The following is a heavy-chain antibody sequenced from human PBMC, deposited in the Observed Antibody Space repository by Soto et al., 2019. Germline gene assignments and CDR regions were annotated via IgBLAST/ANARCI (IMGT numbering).Heavy chain of an antibody. CDR2: ISGSGDST. J-gene: IGHJ4*02. V-gene: IGHV3-23*01. D-gene: IGHD1-26*01. Sequence: EVQLLESGGGLVQPGGSLRLSCAASGFTFSSYAMSWVRQAPGQGLEWVLVISGSGDSTYHADSVKDRLTISRDNSKNTLYLQINSLRAEDTAVYYRAKRASGSQFHHWGQGTLVTVSS. CDR1: GFTFSSYA. CDR3: AKRASGSQFHH.